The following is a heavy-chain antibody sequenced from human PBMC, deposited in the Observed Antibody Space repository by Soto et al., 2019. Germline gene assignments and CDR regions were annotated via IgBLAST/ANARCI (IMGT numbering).Heavy chain of an antibody. CDR1: GFVFTNFW. J-gene: IGHJ4*02. V-gene: IGHV3-74*01. Sequence: GSLRLSCXASGFVFTNFWMHWVRHVPGKGLVWVARIDTSGHSTNYAESVKGRFTISRDNAKNTVSLQMNSLRVEDTGVYYCAKDSWYFDLWSQGSQVTVS. CDR2: IDTSGHST. CDR3: AKDSWYFDL. D-gene: IGHD6-13*01.